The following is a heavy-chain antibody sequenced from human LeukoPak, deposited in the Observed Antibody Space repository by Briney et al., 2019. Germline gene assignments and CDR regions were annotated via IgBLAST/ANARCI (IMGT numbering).Heavy chain of an antibody. Sequence: GGSLRLSCAASGFSFSNDWMSWVRQAPGKGLEWVGRIKSKSDGGTTDYAAPLKGRFTISRDDSKNTLYLQMNSLKTEDTAVYYCTRITAAGTLDYWGQGTLVIVSS. V-gene: IGHV3-15*01. D-gene: IGHD6-13*01. CDR2: IKSKSDGGTT. J-gene: IGHJ4*02. CDR3: TRITAAGTLDY. CDR1: GFSFSNDW.